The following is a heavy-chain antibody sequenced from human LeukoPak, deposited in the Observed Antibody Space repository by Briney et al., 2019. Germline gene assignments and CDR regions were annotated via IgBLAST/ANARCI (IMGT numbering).Heavy chain of an antibody. V-gene: IGHV1-8*01. CDR1: GYTFTSYD. CDR2: MNPNRGNT. CDR3: ATGNVMRGLGELFPNYYYGMDV. D-gene: IGHD3-10*01. J-gene: IGHJ6*02. Sequence: ASVKVSCKASGYTFTSYDINWGRQATGQGVEWRGGMNPNRGNTGYAQKIQGRVTMTRNTYISTAYMELSSLRSEDTAVYYCATGNVMRGLGELFPNYYYGMDVWGQGTTVTVSS.